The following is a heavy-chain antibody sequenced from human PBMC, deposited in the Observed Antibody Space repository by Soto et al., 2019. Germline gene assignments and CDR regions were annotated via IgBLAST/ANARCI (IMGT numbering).Heavy chain of an antibody. J-gene: IGHJ2*01. CDR3: ARKGRMVTAIQASWSFDL. Sequence: QVQLVQSGAEVKKPGSSVKVSCKASGGTFSSYAISWVRQAPGQGLEWMGGIIPIFGTANYAQKFQGRVTITADARTSTADMGLCSLRSEDMAVYFCARKGRMVTAIQASWSFDLWGRGTLVTVSS. CDR2: IIPIFGTA. V-gene: IGHV1-69*12. CDR1: GGTFSSYA. D-gene: IGHD2-21*02.